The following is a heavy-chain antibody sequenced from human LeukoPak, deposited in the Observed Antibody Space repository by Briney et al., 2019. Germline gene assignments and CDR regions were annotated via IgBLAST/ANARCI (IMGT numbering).Heavy chain of an antibody. CDR2: IIPIFGTA. CDR3: AGYSSSSPAMDV. J-gene: IGHJ6*02. Sequence: SVKVSCKASGGTFSSYAISWVRQAPGQGLEWMGGIIPIFGTANYAQKFQGRVTITADESTSTAYMELSSLRSEDTAVYYCAGYSSSSPAMDVWGQGTTVTVSS. D-gene: IGHD6-6*01. V-gene: IGHV1-69*13. CDR1: GGTFSSYA.